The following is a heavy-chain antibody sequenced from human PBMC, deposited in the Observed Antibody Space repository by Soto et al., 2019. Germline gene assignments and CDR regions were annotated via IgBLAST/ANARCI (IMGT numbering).Heavy chain of an antibody. D-gene: IGHD1-1*01. CDR2: IIPIFGTA. Sequence: SVKVSFKASGGTFSSYAISWLRQAPGQGLEWMGGIIPIFGTANYAQKFQGRVTITADESTSTAYMELSSLRSEDTAVYYCARIRERTVNYPWFDPWGQGTLVTVSS. CDR3: ARIRERTVNYPWFDP. J-gene: IGHJ5*02. V-gene: IGHV1-69*13. CDR1: GGTFSSYA.